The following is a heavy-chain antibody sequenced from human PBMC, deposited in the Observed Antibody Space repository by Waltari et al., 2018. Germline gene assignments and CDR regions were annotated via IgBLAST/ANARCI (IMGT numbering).Heavy chain of an antibody. J-gene: IGHJ4*02. Sequence: QMQLQESGPGLVKPSGTLSLTCTVSGDSMSSSDWWSWVRQTPEKGLEWIGQIQRSGRTHYNPSFESRVTISIDTSKNQFSLKVTSTTAADTAVYYCAHDRGRGIYLDSWGRGTLVTVSP. CDR2: IQRSGRT. V-gene: IGHV4-4*02. CDR3: AHDRGRGIYLDS. CDR1: GDSMSSSDW. D-gene: IGHD2-15*01.